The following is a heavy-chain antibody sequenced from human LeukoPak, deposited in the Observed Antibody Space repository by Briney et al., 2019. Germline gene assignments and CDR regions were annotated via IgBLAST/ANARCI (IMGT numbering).Heavy chain of an antibody. CDR2: IHHSGST. D-gene: IGHD2/OR15-2a*01. Sequence: PSETLSLTCTVSGGSISSGNWWSWVRQSPGKGLEWIGEIHHSGSTNYNPSLKSRVTISVDKSRNQFSLDLTSVTAADTAVYYCGRVGTPYFYLDYWGQGTLVTVSP. J-gene: IGHJ4*02. CDR1: GGSISSGNW. V-gene: IGHV4-4*02. CDR3: GRVGTPYFYLDY.